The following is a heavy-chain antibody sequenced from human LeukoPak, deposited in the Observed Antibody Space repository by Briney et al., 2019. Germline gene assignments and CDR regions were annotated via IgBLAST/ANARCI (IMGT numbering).Heavy chain of an antibody. CDR1: GFXLSRYG. Sequence: GGSLRLPCGASGFXLSRYGMNWVRQAPGKGLVWVSRINSEGSSTTYADSVKGRFTISRDNGKNTLILQMNSLRAEDTAVYYCARDYYSRFDYWGQGTLVTVSS. CDR2: INSEGSST. V-gene: IGHV3-74*01. CDR3: ARDYYSRFDY. J-gene: IGHJ4*02. D-gene: IGHD3-22*01.